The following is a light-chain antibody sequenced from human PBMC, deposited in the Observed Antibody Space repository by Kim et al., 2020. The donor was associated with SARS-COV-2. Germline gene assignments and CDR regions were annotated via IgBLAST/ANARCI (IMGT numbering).Light chain of an antibody. CDR1: ASSIGSNY. Sequence: RVTISCSGNASSIGSNYVYWYQQLPGMAPKLLIYRTSQRPSGVPDRFSGSESGTSASLAISGLRPEDEADYYCATWDDSLSGLYVFGTGTKVTVL. CDR3: ATWDDSLSGLYV. CDR2: RTS. V-gene: IGLV1-47*01. J-gene: IGLJ1*01.